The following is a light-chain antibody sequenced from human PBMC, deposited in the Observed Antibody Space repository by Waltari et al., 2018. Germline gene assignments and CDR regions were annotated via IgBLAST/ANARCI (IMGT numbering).Light chain of an antibody. CDR3: QNHERLPAV. J-gene: IGKJ1*01. Sequence: EIVLTQSPGTLSLSPGERATLSCRASQSIGRYLIWNHQKPGQAPRLLIYGASSRAAGIPDRVRGSGSGTDFSLTISRLEPEDFAVYYCQNHERLPAVFGQGTKVEIK. V-gene: IGKV3-20*01. CDR1: QSIGRY. CDR2: GAS.